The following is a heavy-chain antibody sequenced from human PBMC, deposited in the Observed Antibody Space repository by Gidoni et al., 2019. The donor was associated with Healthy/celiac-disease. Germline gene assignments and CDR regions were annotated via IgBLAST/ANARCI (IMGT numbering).Heavy chain of an antibody. D-gene: IGHD3-22*01. CDR3: AREESYYYDSGEVFGVDY. CDR2: ISSNGGST. J-gene: IGHJ4*02. Sequence: EVQLVESVGGLVQPGGSLRLSCAASGFTFSSYSMHWVRQAPGKGLEYVSAISSNGGSTYYANSVKGRFTISRDNSKNTLYLQMGSLRAEDMAVYYCAREESYYYDSGEVFGVDYWGQGTLVTVSS. CDR1: GFTFSSYS. V-gene: IGHV3-64*01.